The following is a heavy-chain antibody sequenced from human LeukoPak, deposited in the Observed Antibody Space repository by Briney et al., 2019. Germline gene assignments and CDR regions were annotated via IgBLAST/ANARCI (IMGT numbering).Heavy chain of an antibody. CDR2: IYYSGST. Sequence: SETLSLTCSVSRGSISSGGYYWNWIRQSPGKGLEWIGYIYYSGSTFYNPSLKSRLTISVDKSKNQFSLKLSSVTAADTAVYFCARDQGTNVGLRGTFDIWGQGTMVTVSS. V-gene: IGHV4-30-4*08. CDR3: ARDQGTNVGLRGTFDI. J-gene: IGHJ3*02. CDR1: RGSISSGGYY. D-gene: IGHD3/OR15-3a*01.